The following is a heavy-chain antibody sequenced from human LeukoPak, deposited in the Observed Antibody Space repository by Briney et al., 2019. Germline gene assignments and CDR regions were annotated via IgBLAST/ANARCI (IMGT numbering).Heavy chain of an antibody. J-gene: IGHJ6*03. CDR3: ARTTEGGYSYGYFYYYYMDV. CDR1: GGSFSGYY. D-gene: IGHD5-18*01. Sequence: SETLSLTCAVYGGSFSGYYWSWIRQPPGKGLEWIGEINHSGSTNYNPSLKSRVTISVDTSKNQFSLKLGSVTAADTAVYYCARTTEGGYSYGYFYYYYMDVWGKGTTVTISS. CDR2: INHSGST. V-gene: IGHV4-34*01.